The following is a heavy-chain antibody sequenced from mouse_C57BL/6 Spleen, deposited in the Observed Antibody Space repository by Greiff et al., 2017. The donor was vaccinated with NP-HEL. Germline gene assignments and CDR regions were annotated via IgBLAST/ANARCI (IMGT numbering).Heavy chain of an antibody. V-gene: IGHV1-42*01. D-gene: IGHD2-14*01. CDR3: ARGYSLAMDY. Sequence: VQLQQSGPELVKPGASVKISCKASGYSFTGYYMNWVKQSPEKSLEWIGEINPSTGGTTYNQKFKAKATLTVDKSSSTAYMQLKSLTSEDSAVYYCARGYSLAMDYWGQGTSVTVSS. CDR2: INPSTGGT. CDR1: GYSFTGYY. J-gene: IGHJ4*01.